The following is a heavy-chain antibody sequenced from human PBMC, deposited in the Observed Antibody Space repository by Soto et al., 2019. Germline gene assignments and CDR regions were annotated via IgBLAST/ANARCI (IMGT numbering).Heavy chain of an antibody. J-gene: IGHJ4*02. CDR1: GFNFDDYA. CDR2: ISWNSGSI. CDR3: AIRASYYDSSGYFDY. Sequence: PGGSMRLSCAASGFNFDDYAMHWVRQDTGKGLEWVSGISWNSGSIGYADSVKGRFTISRDNAKNSLYLQMNSLRAEDTAVYYCAIRASYYDSSGYFDYWGQGTLVTVS. V-gene: IGHV3-9*01. D-gene: IGHD3-22*01.